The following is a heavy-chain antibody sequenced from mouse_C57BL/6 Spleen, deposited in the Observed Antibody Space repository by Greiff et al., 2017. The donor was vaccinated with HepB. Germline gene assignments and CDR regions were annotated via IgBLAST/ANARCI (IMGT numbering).Heavy chain of an antibody. V-gene: IGHV1-69*01. CDR1: GYTFTSYW. CDR2: IDPSDSYT. D-gene: IGHD3-1*01. CDR3: AREGLTYFDY. J-gene: IGHJ2*01. Sequence: QVQLKQPGAELVMPGASVKLSCKASGYTFTSYWMHWVKQRPGQGLEWIGEIDPSDSYTNYNQKFKGKSTLTVDKSSSTAYMQLSSLTSEDSAVYYCAREGLTYFDYWGQGTTLTVSS.